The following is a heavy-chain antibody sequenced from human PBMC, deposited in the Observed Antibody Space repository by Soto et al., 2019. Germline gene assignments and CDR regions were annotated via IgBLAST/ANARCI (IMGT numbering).Heavy chain of an antibody. J-gene: IGHJ4*01. CDR1: GFTFSRYG. V-gene: IGHV3-23*01. CDR2: ISGTGGNT. D-gene: IGHD6-19*01. Sequence: EVQLLESGGGLVQPGGSLRLSCAASGFTFSRYGMSWVRQRPGTGLEWVSAISGTGGNTYHADSVRGRFTVSRDNTKNALYLQLNSLRAGDTAVYYCAKDHCNSGWGHYYFDYWGQGTLVTVSS. CDR3: AKDHCNSGWGHYYFDY.